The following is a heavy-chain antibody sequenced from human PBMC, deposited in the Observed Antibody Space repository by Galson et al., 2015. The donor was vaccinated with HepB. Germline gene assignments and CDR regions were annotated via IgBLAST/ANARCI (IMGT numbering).Heavy chain of an antibody. CDR3: ARDRMSPAAPDDAFDI. D-gene: IGHD2-2*01. J-gene: IGHJ3*02. V-gene: IGHV1-18*04. Sequence: SVKVSCKASGYTFTSYYMHWVRQAPGQGLEWMGWISAYNGNTNYAQKLQGRVTMTTDTSTSTAYMELRSLRSDDTAVYYCARDRMSPAAPDDAFDIWGQGTMVTVSS. CDR1: GYTFTSYY. CDR2: ISAYNGNT.